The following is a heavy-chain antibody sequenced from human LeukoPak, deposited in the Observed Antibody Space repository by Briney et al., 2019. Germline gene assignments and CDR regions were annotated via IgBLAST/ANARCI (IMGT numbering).Heavy chain of an antibody. CDR3: AREYSSGWSRHFDY. Sequence: SVKVPCKASGGTFSSYAISWVRQAPGQGLEWMGGIIPIFGTANYAQKFQGRVTITADESTSAAYMELCSLRSEDTAVYYCAREYSSGWSRHFDYWGQGTLVTVSS. J-gene: IGHJ4*02. CDR2: IIPIFGTA. V-gene: IGHV1-69*13. D-gene: IGHD6-19*01. CDR1: GGTFSSYA.